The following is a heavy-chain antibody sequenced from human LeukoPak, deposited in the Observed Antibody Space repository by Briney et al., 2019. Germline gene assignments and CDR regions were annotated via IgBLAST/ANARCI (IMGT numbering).Heavy chain of an antibody. J-gene: IGHJ4*02. CDR1: GGSINSYY. CDR3: ARHGGAYSFDY. CDR2: IYYIGST. Sequence: PSETLSLTCTVSGGSINSYYWSWIRQPPGKGLEWIGCIYYIGSTNYNPSLKSRVTISLDTSKNQFSLKLSSVTAADTAVYYCARHGGAYSFDYWGQGTLVTVSS. D-gene: IGHD4-11*01. V-gene: IGHV4-59*08.